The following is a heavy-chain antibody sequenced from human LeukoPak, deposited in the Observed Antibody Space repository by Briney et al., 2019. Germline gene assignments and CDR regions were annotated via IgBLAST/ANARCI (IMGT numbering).Heavy chain of an antibody. CDR1: GGSISSYY. J-gene: IGHJ3*02. D-gene: IGHD7-27*01. V-gene: IGHV4-59*01. Sequence: PAETLSLTCTVSGGSISSYYWSWLGPPPGKGLEWIGYIYYSGSTNYNPSLKSRVTISVDTSKNQFSLKLSSVTAADTAVYYCASGARANWDDAFDIWGQGTMVTVSS. CDR2: IYYSGST. CDR3: ASGARANWDDAFDI.